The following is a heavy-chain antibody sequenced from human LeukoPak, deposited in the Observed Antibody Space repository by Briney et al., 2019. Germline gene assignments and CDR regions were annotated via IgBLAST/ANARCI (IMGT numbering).Heavy chain of an antibody. V-gene: IGHV7-4-1*02. Sequence: GASVKVSCKASGYTFTSYAMNWVRQAPGQGLEWMGWINTNTGNQTYAQGFTGRFVFSLDTSVSTAYLQISSLKAEDTAVYYCARKGGLYSSGWYLSSGFDYWGQGTLVTVSS. CDR2: INTNTGNQ. CDR3: ARKGGLYSSGWYLSSGFDY. CDR1: GYTFTSYA. J-gene: IGHJ4*02. D-gene: IGHD6-19*01.